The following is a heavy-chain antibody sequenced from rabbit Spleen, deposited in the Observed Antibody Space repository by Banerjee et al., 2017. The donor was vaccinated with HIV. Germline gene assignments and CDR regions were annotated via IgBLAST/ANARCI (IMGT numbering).Heavy chain of an antibody. CDR1: GFDFSSYG. D-gene: IGHD6-1*01. J-gene: IGHJ4*01. V-gene: IGHV1S47*01. CDR2: IYVGKGST. Sequence: QEQLEESGGGLVQPGGSLTLSCKASGFDFSSYGVSWVRQAPGKGLEWIGIIYVGKGSTDYASWVNGRFTISSHNAQNTLYLQLNSLTAADTATYFCVRDQARMLDLWGPGTLVTVS. CDR3: VRDQARMLDL.